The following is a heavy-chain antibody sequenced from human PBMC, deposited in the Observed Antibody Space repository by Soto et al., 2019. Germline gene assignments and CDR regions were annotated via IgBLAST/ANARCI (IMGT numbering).Heavy chain of an antibody. J-gene: IGHJ6*03. D-gene: IGHD5-18*01. CDR2: IWYDGSNK. Sequence: GGSLRLSCAASEFTFSSYGMHWVRQAPGKGLEWVAVIWYDGSNKYYADSVKGRFTISRDNSKNTLYLQMNSLRAEDTAVYYCARVYTAMVTPYYYYMDVWGKGTTVTVSS. V-gene: IGHV3-33*01. CDR3: ARVYTAMVTPYYYYMDV. CDR1: EFTFSSYG.